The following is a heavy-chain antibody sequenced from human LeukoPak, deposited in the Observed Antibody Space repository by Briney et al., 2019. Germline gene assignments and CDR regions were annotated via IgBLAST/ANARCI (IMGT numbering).Heavy chain of an antibody. CDR2: INWNSGSI. J-gene: IGHJ4*02. V-gene: IGHV3-20*04. D-gene: IGHD4-17*01. CDR1: GFTFDDYG. CDR3: AKDSETTVTTYNYFDY. Sequence: GGSLRLSCAASGFTFDDYGMSWVRQAPGKGLEWVSGINWNSGSIGYADSVKGRFTISRDNAKNSLYLQMNSLRAEDTALYYCAKDSETTVTTYNYFDYWGQGTLVTVSS.